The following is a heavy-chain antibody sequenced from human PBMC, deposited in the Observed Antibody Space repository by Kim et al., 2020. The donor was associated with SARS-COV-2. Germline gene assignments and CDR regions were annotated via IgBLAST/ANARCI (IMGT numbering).Heavy chain of an antibody. D-gene: IGHD3-22*01. V-gene: IGHV3-33*01. CDR1: GFTFSSYG. CDR2: IWYDGSNK. J-gene: IGHJ4*02. CDR3: ARDTGSGVVSGYFDY. Sequence: GGSLRLSCAASGFTFSSYGMHWVRQAPGKGLEWVAVIWYDGSNKYYADSVKGRFTISRDNSKNTLYLQMNSLRAEDTAVYYCARDTGSGVVSGYFDYWGQGTLVTVSS.